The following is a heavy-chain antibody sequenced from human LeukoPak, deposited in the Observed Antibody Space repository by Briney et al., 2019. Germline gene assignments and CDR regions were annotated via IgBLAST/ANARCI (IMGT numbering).Heavy chain of an antibody. Sequence: GGSLRLSCAASGFTFTTYGLHWVRQAPGKGLEWVSYISGSTSYTNYADSVKGRFTISRDNAKNSLYLQMNSLRAEDTAVYYCARDRSWGSGYNYGMDVWGQGTTVTVSS. D-gene: IGHD2-15*01. CDR2: ISGSTSYT. J-gene: IGHJ6*02. CDR1: GFTFTTYG. CDR3: ARDRSWGSGYNYGMDV. V-gene: IGHV3-21*05.